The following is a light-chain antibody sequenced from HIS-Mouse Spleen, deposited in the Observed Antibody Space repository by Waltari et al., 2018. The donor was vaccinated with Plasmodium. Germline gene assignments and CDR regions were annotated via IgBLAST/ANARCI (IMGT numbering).Light chain of an antibody. CDR3: CSYAGSSTNWV. V-gene: IGLV2-23*01. CDR1: SSAVGSYNL. Sequence: QSALTQPASVSGSPGQSITISCTGTSSAVGSYNLVSWYQQHPGKAPKLMIYEGSKRPAGVSKCFPGAKSGNTAVLTISGLQAEDEADYYCCSYAGSSTNWVFGGGTKLTVL. CDR2: EGS. J-gene: IGLJ3*02.